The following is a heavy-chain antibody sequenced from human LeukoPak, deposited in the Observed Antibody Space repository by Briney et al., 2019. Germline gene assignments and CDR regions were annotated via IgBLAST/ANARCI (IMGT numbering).Heavy chain of an antibody. V-gene: IGHV1-2*02. CDR1: GYTFTGYY. D-gene: IGHD3-10*01. Sequence: RASVTVSCKASGYTFTGYYMYWVRQAPGQGLEWMGWINPNSGGTNYAQKFQGRVAMTRDTSISTAYMELSRLRSDDTAVYYCARDRLWFGEFVGPGTTYNWFDPWGQGTLVTVSS. CDR2: INPNSGGT. J-gene: IGHJ5*02. CDR3: ARDRLWFGEFVGPGTTYNWFDP.